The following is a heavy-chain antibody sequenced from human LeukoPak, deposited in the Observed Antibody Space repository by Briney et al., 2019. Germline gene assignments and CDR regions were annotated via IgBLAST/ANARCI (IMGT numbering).Heavy chain of an antibody. Sequence: SETLSLTCAVSGGSISSSNRWSWVRQPPGKGLEWIGEIYHSGSTNYNPSLKRRVTISVDKSKNQFSLKLSSVTAADTAVYYCARGTERGYFDYWGQGTLVTVSS. CDR2: IYHSGST. CDR3: ARGTERGYFDY. J-gene: IGHJ4*02. V-gene: IGHV4-4*02. CDR1: GGSISSSNR. D-gene: IGHD1-26*01.